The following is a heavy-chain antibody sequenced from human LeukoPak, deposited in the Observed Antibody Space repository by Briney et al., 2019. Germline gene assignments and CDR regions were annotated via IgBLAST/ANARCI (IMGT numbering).Heavy chain of an antibody. CDR2: ISAYNGNT. V-gene: IGHV1-18*01. CDR3: ARADCSSTSCRTNWFDP. D-gene: IGHD2-2*01. Sequence: GASVKVSCKASGYTFTSYGISWVRQAPGQGLEWMGWISAYNGNTNYAQKLRGRVTMTTDTSTSTAYMELRSLRSDDTAVYYCARADCSSTSCRTNWFDPWGQGTLVTVSS. CDR1: GYTFTSYG. J-gene: IGHJ5*02.